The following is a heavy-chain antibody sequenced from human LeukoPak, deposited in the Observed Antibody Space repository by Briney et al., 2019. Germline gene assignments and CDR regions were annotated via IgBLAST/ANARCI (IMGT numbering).Heavy chain of an antibody. J-gene: IGHJ3*02. CDR1: GGSISSGAYY. CDR3: ARSGYKYGDAFEI. D-gene: IGHD3-22*01. Sequence: SQTLSLTCTVSGGSISSGAYYWSWIRQHPGKRLEWIGYIYYSGSTYYNPSLKSRVTMSVDTSKNQFSLNLSSVTAADTAVYYCARSGYKYGDAFEIWGQGTMVTVSS. V-gene: IGHV4-31*03. CDR2: IYYSGST.